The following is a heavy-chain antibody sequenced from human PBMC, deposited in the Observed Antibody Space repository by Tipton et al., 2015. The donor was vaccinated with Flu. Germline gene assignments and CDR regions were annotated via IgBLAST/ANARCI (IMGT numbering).Heavy chain of an antibody. CDR2: IIPIFGTA. J-gene: IGHJ4*02. D-gene: IGHD6-19*01. CDR3: ARDVVAVAGTILGWLDY. V-gene: IGHV1-69*01. Sequence: QSGAEVKKPGSSVKVSCKASGGTFSSYAISWVRQAPGQGLEWMGGIIPIFGTANYAQKFQGRVTITADESTSTAYMELSSLRSEDTAVYYCARDVVAVAGTILGWLDYWGQGTLVTVSS. CDR1: GGTFSSYA.